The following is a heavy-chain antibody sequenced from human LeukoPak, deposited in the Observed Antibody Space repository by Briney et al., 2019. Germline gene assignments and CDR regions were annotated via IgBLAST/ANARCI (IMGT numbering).Heavy chain of an antibody. J-gene: IGHJ5*01. CDR2: IFTSGST. Sequence: SETLSLTCTVSGGSFNNYYWGCLRQPAGKGLEWIGRIFTSGSTDYNPSLQSRVTMSVDTSKNQFPLSLSSMTAADTAVYYCARESKDYDGDGFYYDSWGQGTLVTVSS. D-gene: IGHD3-22*01. CDR3: ARESKDYDGDGFYYDS. V-gene: IGHV4-4*07. CDR1: GGSFNNYY.